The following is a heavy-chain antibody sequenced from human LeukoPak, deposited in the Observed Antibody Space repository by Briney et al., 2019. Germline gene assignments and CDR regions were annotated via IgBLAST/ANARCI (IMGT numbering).Heavy chain of an antibody. CDR1: GGTFSSYA. J-gene: IGHJ4*02. V-gene: IGHV1-69*13. CDR2: TIPIFGTA. D-gene: IGHD3-10*01. Sequence: VKVSCKASGGTFSSYAISWVRQAPGQGLEWMGGTIPIFGTANYAQKFQGRVTITRNTSISTAYMELSSLRSDDTAVYYCARDLRGVRGVITYWGQGTLVTVSS. CDR3: ARDLRGVRGVITY.